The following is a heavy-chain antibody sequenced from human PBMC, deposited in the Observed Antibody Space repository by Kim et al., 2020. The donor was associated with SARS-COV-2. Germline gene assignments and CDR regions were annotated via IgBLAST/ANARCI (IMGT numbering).Heavy chain of an antibody. Sequence: GKGRFTISRDKAENSLYRQMNSLRAEDAAVYYCARYCGGDCYGGWGFDPWGQGTLVTVSS. J-gene: IGHJ5*02. V-gene: IGHV3-48*03. D-gene: IGHD2-21*02. CDR3: ARYCGGDCYGGWGFDP.